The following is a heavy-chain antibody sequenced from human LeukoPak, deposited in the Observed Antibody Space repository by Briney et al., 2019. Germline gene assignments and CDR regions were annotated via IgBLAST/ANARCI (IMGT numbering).Heavy chain of an antibody. CDR3: ARGFDF. J-gene: IGHJ4*02. V-gene: IGHV4-30-2*01. CDR1: GASISSGGYS. Sequence: SETLSHTCAVSGASISSGGYSWGWIRQPPGKGLEWIGYTYHSGNTYYSPSLKSRVTISVDRSKNQFSLRLNSVTAADTAVYFCARGFDFWGQGILVTVSS. CDR2: TYHSGNT.